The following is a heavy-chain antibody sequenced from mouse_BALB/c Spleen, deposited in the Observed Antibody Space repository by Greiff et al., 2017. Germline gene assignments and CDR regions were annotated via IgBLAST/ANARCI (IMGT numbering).Heavy chain of an antibody. J-gene: IGHJ4*01. Sequence: QVQLQQSGAELVRPGTSVKISCKASGYAFTNYWLGWVKQRPGHGLEWIGVIYPGSGNTYYNEKFKGKATLTADKSSSTAYMQLSSLTSEDSAVYFCARLGVLGMDYWGQGTSVTVSS. CDR2: IYPGSGNT. V-gene: IGHV1-63*01. CDR1: GYAFTNYW. D-gene: IGHD4-1*01. CDR3: ARLGVLGMDY.